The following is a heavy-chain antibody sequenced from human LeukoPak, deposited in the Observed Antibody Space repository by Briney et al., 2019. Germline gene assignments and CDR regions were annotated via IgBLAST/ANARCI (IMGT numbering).Heavy chain of an antibody. V-gene: IGHV5-51*01. Sequence: GESLKISCYTSGYSFTTYSIGWVRQMPGKGLEWMGIIYTDDSDIIYGPSFRGQVTLPADMSTNIAHLPWRSLEAPGTAMYYVAIQSQPRRDGVNNFDYWGQGTLVTVSS. CDR1: GYSFTTYS. J-gene: IGHJ4*02. CDR2: IYTDDSDI. CDR3: AIQSQPRRDGVNNFDY. D-gene: IGHD5-24*01.